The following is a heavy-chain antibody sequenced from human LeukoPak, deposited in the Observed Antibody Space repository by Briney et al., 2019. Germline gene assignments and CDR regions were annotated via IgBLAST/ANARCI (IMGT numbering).Heavy chain of an antibody. CDR2: IYYSGST. D-gene: IGHD5-18*01. Sequence: SETLSLTCTVSGGSISSYYWGWIRQPPGKGLEWIGYIYYSGSTNYNPSLKSRVTISIDTSKNQFSLNLSSVTPADTAVYYCARGAGGYSYGWGQGTLVTVSS. CDR1: GGSISSYY. J-gene: IGHJ4*02. CDR3: ARGAGGYSYG. V-gene: IGHV4-59*01.